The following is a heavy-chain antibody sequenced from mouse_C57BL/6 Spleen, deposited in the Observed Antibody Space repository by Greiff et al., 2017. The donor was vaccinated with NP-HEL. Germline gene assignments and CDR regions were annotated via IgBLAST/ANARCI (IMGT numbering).Heavy chain of an antibody. CDR3: ARSPDGYYADYYAMDY. CDR1: GYTFTSYW. CDR2: INPSNGGT. J-gene: IGHJ4*01. D-gene: IGHD2-3*01. V-gene: IGHV1-53*01. Sequence: QVQLQQPGTELVKPGASVKLSCKASGYTFTSYWMHWVKQRPGQGLEWIGNINPSNGGTNYNEKFKSKATLTVDKSSSTAYMQLSSLTSEDSAVYYCARSPDGYYADYYAMDYWGQGTSVTVSS.